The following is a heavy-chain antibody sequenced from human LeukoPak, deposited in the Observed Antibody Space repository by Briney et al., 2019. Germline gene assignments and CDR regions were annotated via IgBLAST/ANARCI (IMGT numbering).Heavy chain of an antibody. CDR1: GDSISSSTYY. CDR3: ARQGHHLRA. Sequence: PSETLSLTCTVSGDSISSSTYYWGWIRQPPGKGLEWIGSIYYTGSTYYNPSLRSRVTISVDTSKNQFSLKLTSVTAADTAVYYCARQGHHLRAWGQGTLVTVSS. V-gene: IGHV4-39*07. CDR2: IYYTGST. J-gene: IGHJ5*02.